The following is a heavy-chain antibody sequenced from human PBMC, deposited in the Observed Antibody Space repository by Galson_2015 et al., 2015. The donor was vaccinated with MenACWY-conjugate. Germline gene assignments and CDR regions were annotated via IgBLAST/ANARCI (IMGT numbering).Heavy chain of an antibody. CDR1: GYSFTSYW. Sequence: QSGAEVKKPGESLKISCKGSGYSFTSYWISWVRQMPGKGLEWMGRIDPSGSYTNYSPSFQGHVTISADKSISTAYLQWSSLKASDTAMYYCARLWSDGDYYYGMDVWGQGTTVTVSS. CDR2: IDPSGSYT. V-gene: IGHV5-10-1*01. CDR3: ARLWSDGDYYYGMDV. J-gene: IGHJ6*02. D-gene: IGHD5-24*01.